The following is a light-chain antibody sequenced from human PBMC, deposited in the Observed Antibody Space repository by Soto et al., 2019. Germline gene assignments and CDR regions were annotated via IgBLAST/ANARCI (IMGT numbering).Light chain of an antibody. CDR3: CSYAGSTTWV. CDR1: CSDIGSYNL. Sequence: QSVLTQPASVSGSPGQSITISCTGTCSDIGSYNLVSWYQQYPGKAPKLMIYEGSKRPSGVSNRFTGSKSGNTASLTISGLQAEDEADYYCCSYAGSTTWVFGGGTKLTVL. CDR2: EGS. V-gene: IGLV2-23*01. J-gene: IGLJ2*01.